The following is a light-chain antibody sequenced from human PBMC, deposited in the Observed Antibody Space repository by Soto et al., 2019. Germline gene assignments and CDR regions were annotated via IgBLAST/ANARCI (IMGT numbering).Light chain of an antibody. CDR2: GAS. J-gene: IGKJ4*01. CDR3: QQYGSSPLT. Sequence: EIVLTQSPATLSLSPVESATLSCRASRSVSNYLAWYQQKPGQAPRLLIYGASSRATGIPDRFSGSGSGTDFTLTISRLEPEDFAVYYCQQYGSSPLTFGGGTKVDIK. V-gene: IGKV3-20*01. CDR1: RSVSNY.